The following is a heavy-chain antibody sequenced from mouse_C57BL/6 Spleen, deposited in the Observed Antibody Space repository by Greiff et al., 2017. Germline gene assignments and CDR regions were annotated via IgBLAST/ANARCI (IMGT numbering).Heavy chain of an antibody. CDR1: GFTFRSYT. J-gene: IGHJ3*01. D-gene: IGHD1-1*01. CDR3: ARHYYCSSYYWFAY. Sequence: DVMLVESGGGLVKPGGSLKLSCAASGFTFRSYTMSWVRQTPEKRLEWVATISGGGGNTYYPDSVKGRFTSSRDNAKNTLYLQMSSLRSEDTALYFCARHYYCSSYYWFAYWGQGTLVTVSA. CDR2: ISGGGGNT. V-gene: IGHV5-9*01.